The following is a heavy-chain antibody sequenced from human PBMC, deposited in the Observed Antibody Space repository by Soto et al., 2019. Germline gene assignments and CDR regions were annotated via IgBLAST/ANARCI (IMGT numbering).Heavy chain of an antibody. CDR3: ARRSSAYYYYGMDV. D-gene: IGHD1-26*01. CDR1: GGSFSGYC. V-gene: IGHV4-34*01. Sequence: SETLSLTCAVYGGSFSGYCWSWIRQPPGKGLEWIGEINHSGSTNYNPSLKSRVTISVDTSKNQFSLKLSSVTAADTAVYYCARRSSAYYYYGMDVWGQGTTVTVSS. J-gene: IGHJ6*02. CDR2: INHSGST.